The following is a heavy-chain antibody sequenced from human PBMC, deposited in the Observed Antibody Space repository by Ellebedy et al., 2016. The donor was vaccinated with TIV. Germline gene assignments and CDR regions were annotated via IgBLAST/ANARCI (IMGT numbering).Heavy chain of an antibody. J-gene: IGHJ4*02. V-gene: IGHV5-51*01. D-gene: IGHD6-13*01. Sequence: GESLKISCKGSGYSFTSYWIGWVRQMPGKGLEWMGIIYPGDSDTRYSPSFQGQVTISADKSISTAYLQWSSLKASDTAMYYCARLGGIKPSSWYVGYWGQGTLVTVSS. CDR1: GYSFTSYW. CDR3: ARLGGIKPSSWYVGY. CDR2: IYPGDSDT.